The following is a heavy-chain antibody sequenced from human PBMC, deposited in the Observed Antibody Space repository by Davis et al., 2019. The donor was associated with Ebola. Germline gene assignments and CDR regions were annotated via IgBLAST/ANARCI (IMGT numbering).Heavy chain of an antibody. CDR3: MLAAAQH. D-gene: IGHD6-13*01. V-gene: IGHV3-21*01. CDR1: GFTFSTYS. J-gene: IGHJ1*01. CDR2: ISSDSDYI. Sequence: GESLKISCAASGFTFSTYSMSWVRQAPGKGLEWVSSISSDSDYIYYADSAKGRFTISRDNAKNSLYLQMNSLRAEDTAVYYCMLAAAQHWGQGTLVTVSS.